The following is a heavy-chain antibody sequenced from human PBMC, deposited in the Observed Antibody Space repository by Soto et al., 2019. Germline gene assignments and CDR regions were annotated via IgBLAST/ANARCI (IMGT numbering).Heavy chain of an antibody. Sequence: PSETLSLTCTVSGGSISSYYWSWIRQPAGKGLGWIGRIYTSGSTNYNPSLKSRVTMSVDTSKNQFSLKLSSVTAAHTAVYYCARESTIFGVVKKKGHWFDPWGQGTLVTVSS. CDR2: IYTSGST. D-gene: IGHD3-3*01. CDR3: ARESTIFGVVKKKGHWFDP. J-gene: IGHJ5*02. V-gene: IGHV4-4*07. CDR1: GGSISSYY.